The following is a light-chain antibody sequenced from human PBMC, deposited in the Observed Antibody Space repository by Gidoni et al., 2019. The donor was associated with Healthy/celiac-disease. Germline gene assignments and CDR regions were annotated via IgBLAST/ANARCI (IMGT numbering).Light chain of an antibody. CDR3: QQYNSYSPTT. CDR2: KAS. J-gene: IGKJ1*01. CDR1: QSISSW. Sequence: DIQMTQSPSTVSASVGDRVTITCRASQSISSWLAWYQQKPGKAPKLLIYKASSLESGVPSRFSGSGSGTEFTLTISSLQPDDFATYYCQQYNSYSPTTFGQGTKVEIK. V-gene: IGKV1-5*03.